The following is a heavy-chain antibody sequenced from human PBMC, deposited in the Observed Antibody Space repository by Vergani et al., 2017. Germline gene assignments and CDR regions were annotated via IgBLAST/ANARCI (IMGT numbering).Heavy chain of an antibody. Sequence: QVRLEESGPGLVKPSETLSLTCSVSGYSIGRGFYWAWIRQSPGEGLQWLTSIYNRGKTYHHPALKSRVSVSLETSKNRFSLNLTSVTATDTAVYYCARSQGDYWYFDLWGPGSLVTVSS. CDR2: IYNRGKT. J-gene: IGHJ2*01. D-gene: IGHD2-21*01. CDR3: ARSQGDYWYFDL. CDR1: GYSIGRGFY. V-gene: IGHV4-38-2*01.